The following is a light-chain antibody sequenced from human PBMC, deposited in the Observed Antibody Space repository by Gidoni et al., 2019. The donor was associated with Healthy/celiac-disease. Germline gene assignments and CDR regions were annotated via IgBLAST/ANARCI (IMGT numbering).Light chain of an antibody. J-gene: IGKJ1*01. Sequence: DIQMPQSPSSLSASGGDRVTITCRASQSISSYLNWYQQKPGKAPKLLIYAASSWQSGVPSRFSGSGSGTDFTLTISSLQPEDFATYYCQQSYSTPPLTFGQGTKVEIK. CDR3: QQSYSTPPLT. V-gene: IGKV1-39*01. CDR1: QSISSY. CDR2: AAS.